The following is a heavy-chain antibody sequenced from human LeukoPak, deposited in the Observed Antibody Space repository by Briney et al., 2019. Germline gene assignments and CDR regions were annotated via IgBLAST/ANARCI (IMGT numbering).Heavy chain of an antibody. V-gene: IGHV1-2*02. CDR3: ARDGSSSSYYYYYMDV. D-gene: IGHD6-6*01. CDR2: INPNSGGT. CDR1: GYTFTDYY. Sequence: ASVKVSCKASGYTFTDYYMHWVRQAPGQGLEWMGWINPNSGGTNYAQKFQGRVTMTRDTSISTAYMELSRLRSDDTAVYYCARDGSSSSYYYYYMDVWGKGTTVTVSS. J-gene: IGHJ6*03.